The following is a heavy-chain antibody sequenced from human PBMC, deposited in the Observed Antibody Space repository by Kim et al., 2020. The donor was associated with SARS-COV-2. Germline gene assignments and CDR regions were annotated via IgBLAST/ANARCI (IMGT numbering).Heavy chain of an antibody. J-gene: IGHJ5*02. D-gene: IGHD4-17*01. CDR2: INRDGSQK. CDR3: AREGGDDLSSTANL. CDR1: GFTFSRSR. Sequence: GGSLRLSCVASGFTFSRSRMSWVRQAPGKALEWVANINRDGSQKYNVGSVKGRFIISRDNAKNSLSLQMSNLRAEDTGVYYCAREGGDDLSSTANLWGQGTLVTVSS. V-gene: IGHV3-7*01.